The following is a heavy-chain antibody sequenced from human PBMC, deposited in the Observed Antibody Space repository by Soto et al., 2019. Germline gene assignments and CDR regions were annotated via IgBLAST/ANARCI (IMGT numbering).Heavy chain of an antibody. Sequence: SETLSLTCAVYGGSFSGYYWSWIRQPPGKGLEWIGEINHSGSTNYNPSLKSRVTISVDTSKNQFSLKLSSVTAADTAVYYCARNLGLRWLRISWFDPWGQGTLVTVSS. V-gene: IGHV4-34*01. J-gene: IGHJ5*02. CDR3: ARNLGLRWLRISWFDP. CDR1: GGSFSGYY. CDR2: INHSGST. D-gene: IGHD4-17*01.